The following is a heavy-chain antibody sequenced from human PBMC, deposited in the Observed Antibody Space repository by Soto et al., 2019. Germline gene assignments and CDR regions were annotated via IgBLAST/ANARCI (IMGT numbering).Heavy chain of an antibody. J-gene: IGHJ4*02. Sequence: EVHLLESGGGLVQPGGSLRLSCEASGFTFSSYAMSWVRQAPGKGLEWVSHISGSGGFTYYADSVKGRFTISRDNSKNTLYVQMNSLRAEDTAIYYCAKDRAMVRDSFDNWGQGTLVTVSS. V-gene: IGHV3-23*01. CDR3: AKDRAMVRDSFDN. CDR2: ISGSGGFT. CDR1: GFTFSSYA. D-gene: IGHD5-18*01.